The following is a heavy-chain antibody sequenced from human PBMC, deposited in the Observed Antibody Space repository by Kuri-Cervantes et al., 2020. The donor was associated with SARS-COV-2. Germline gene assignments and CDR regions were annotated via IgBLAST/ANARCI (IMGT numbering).Heavy chain of an antibody. J-gene: IGHJ3*02. CDR2: ISAYNGNT. CDR1: GYTFTGYY. Sequence: ASVNVSCKASGYTFTGYYMHWVRQAPGQGLEWMGWISAYNGNTNYAQKLQGRVTMTTDTSTSTAYMELRSLRSDDTAVYYCARDNHYDSSGYQISAFDIWGQGTMVTVSS. D-gene: IGHD3-22*01. V-gene: IGHV1-18*04. CDR3: ARDNHYDSSGYQISAFDI.